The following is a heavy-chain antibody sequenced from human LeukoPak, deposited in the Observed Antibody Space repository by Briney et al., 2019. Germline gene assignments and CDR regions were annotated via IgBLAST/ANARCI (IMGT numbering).Heavy chain of an antibody. Sequence: GGSLRLSCAASGFTVSSNYMSWVRQAPGKGLEWVSGISGSGDYTYYADSVKGRFTISRDNSKNTLYLQMNSLRAEDTAVYYCARPIAVAGTLYYYYYGMDVWGQGTTVTVSS. CDR1: GFTVSSNY. CDR3: ARPIAVAGTLYYYYYGMDV. CDR2: ISGSGDYT. J-gene: IGHJ6*02. D-gene: IGHD6-19*01. V-gene: IGHV3-66*03.